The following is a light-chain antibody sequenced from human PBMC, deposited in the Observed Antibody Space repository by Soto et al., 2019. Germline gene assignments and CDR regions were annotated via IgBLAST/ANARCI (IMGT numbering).Light chain of an antibody. CDR3: QHRSSWPGT. CDR2: DAS. CDR1: QSVSSY. Sequence: EIVLTQSPANLSLSPGERATLSCRASQSVSSYLVWYQQKPGQAPRLLIYDASNRATGIPARFSGSGSGTDFPLTISSLEPEDFAIYYCQHRSSWPGTFGQGTKVEIK. J-gene: IGKJ1*01. V-gene: IGKV3-11*01.